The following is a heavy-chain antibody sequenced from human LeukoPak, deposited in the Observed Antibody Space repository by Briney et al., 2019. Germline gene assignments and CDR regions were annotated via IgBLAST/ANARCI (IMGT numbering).Heavy chain of an antibody. CDR3: ARTLIVVVPAGSWFDP. V-gene: IGHV4-34*01. CDR1: GGSFSGYY. CDR2: INHSGST. Sequence: ETLSLTCAVYGGSFSGYYWSWIRQPPGKGLEWIGEINHSGSTNYNPSLKSRVTISVDTSKNQFSLKLSSVTAADTAVYYCARTLIVVVPAGSWFDPWGQGTLVTVSS. D-gene: IGHD2-2*01. J-gene: IGHJ5*02.